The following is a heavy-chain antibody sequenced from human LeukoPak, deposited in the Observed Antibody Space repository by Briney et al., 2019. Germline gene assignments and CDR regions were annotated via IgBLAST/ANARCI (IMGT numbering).Heavy chain of an antibody. V-gene: IGHV3-23*01. CDR1: GFTFSSYA. CDR2: ISGSGGST. CDR3: ARFVVVPAAMFDY. D-gene: IGHD2-2*01. J-gene: IGHJ4*02. Sequence: GGSLRLSCAASGFTFSSYAMSWVRQAPGKGLEWVSAISGSGGSTYYADSVKGRFTISRDKSKNTLYLQMNSLRAEDTAVYYCARFVVVPAAMFDYWGQGTLVTVSS.